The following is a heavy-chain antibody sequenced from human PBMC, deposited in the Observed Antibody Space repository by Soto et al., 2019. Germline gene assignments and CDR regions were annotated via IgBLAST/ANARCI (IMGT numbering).Heavy chain of an antibody. CDR1: GFTFSSYW. J-gene: IGHJ6*03. CDR2: IKQDGSEK. D-gene: IGHD3-3*01. CDR3: ARDDPLGSRDGVVTVGHMDV. V-gene: IGHV3-7*01. Sequence: GGSLRLSCAASGFTFSSYWMSWVRQAPGKGLEWVANIKQDGSEKYYVDSVKGRFTISRDNAKNSLYLQMDSMRAEDTAVYYCARDDPLGSRDGVVTVGHMDVWGKGTTVTVSS.